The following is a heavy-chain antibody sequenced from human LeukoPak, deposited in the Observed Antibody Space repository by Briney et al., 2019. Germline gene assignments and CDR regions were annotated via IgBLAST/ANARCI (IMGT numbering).Heavy chain of an antibody. CDR2: IYTSGST. CDR3: ASRKRKTPIEDY. D-gene: IGHD3-22*01. Sequence: SQTLSLTCTVSGGSISSGSYYWSWIRQPAGKGLEWIGRIYTSGSTNYNPSLKSRVTISVDTSKNQFSLKLSSVTAADTAVYCCASRKRKTPIEDYWGQGTLVTVSS. CDR1: GGSISSGSYY. J-gene: IGHJ4*02. V-gene: IGHV4-61*02.